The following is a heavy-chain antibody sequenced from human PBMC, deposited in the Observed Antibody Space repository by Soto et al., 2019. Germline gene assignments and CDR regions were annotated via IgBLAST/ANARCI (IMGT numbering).Heavy chain of an antibody. V-gene: IGHV4-34*01. CDR1: GGSFSGYY. CDR3: ARGSITIFGVVPHAMDV. D-gene: IGHD3-3*01. Sequence: PSETLSLTCAVYGGSFSGYYWSWIRQPPGKGLEWIGEINHSGSTNYNPSLKSRVTISVDTSKNQFSLKLSSVTAADTAVYYCARGSITIFGVVPHAMDVWGQGTTVTV. J-gene: IGHJ6*02. CDR2: INHSGST.